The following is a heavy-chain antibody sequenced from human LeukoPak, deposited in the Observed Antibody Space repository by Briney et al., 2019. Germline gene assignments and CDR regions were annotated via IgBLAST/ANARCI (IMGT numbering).Heavy chain of an antibody. Sequence: SETLSLTCTVSGGSISSYYWSWIRQPPGKGLEWIGYIYYSGSTYYNPSLKSRVTISVDTSKNQFSLKLSSVTAADTAVYYCARAHTEGYYDSSGANFDYWGQGTLVTVSS. V-gene: IGHV4-59*08. CDR2: IYYSGST. J-gene: IGHJ4*02. CDR3: ARAHTEGYYDSSGANFDY. CDR1: GGSISSYY. D-gene: IGHD3-22*01.